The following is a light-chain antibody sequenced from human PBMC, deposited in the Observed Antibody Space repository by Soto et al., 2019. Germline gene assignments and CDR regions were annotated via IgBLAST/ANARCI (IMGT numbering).Light chain of an antibody. CDR2: EVN. CDR3: SSYTSSSTYV. J-gene: IGLJ1*01. CDR1: SSDVGNYNL. Sequence: QSALTQPASVSGSPGQSITISCTGTSSDVGNYNLVSWYQQHPGKAPKVMIYEVNNRPSGVPDRFSGSKSGNTASLTISGLQAEDEADYYCSSYTSSSTYVFGTGTKVTAL. V-gene: IGLV2-14*02.